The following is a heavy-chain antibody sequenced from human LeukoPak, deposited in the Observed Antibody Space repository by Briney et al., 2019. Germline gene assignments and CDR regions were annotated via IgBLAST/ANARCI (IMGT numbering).Heavy chain of an antibody. Sequence: PGGSLRLSCAASGFTLSSYGMHWVRQAPGKGLEWVAVISYDGSNKYYADSVKGRFTISRDNSKNTLYLQMNSLRAEDTAVYYCAKALTTMVRGGTEYYYGMDVWGQGTTVTVSS. CDR2: ISYDGSNK. CDR1: GFTLSSYG. CDR3: AKALTTMVRGGTEYYYGMDV. V-gene: IGHV3-30*18. J-gene: IGHJ6*02. D-gene: IGHD3-10*01.